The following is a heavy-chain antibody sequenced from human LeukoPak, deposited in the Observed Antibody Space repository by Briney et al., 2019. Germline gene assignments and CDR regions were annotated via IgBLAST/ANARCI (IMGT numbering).Heavy chain of an antibody. Sequence: GASVKVSCKASGGTFSSYAISWVRQAPGQGLEWMGGIIPIFGTANYAQKFQGRVTITADESTSTAYMELSSLRSDDTAVYYCARVGIAVAGPKDYWGQGTLVTVSS. J-gene: IGHJ4*02. CDR2: IIPIFGTA. CDR3: ARVGIAVAGPKDY. CDR1: GGTFSSYA. D-gene: IGHD6-19*01. V-gene: IGHV1-69*13.